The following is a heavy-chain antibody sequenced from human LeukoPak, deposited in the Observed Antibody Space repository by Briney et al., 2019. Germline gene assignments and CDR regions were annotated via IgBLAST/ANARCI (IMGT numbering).Heavy chain of an antibody. CDR3: ARVPSGGYNQCDY. CDR2: IYTSGST. J-gene: IGHJ4*02. CDR1: GGSISTYY. V-gene: IGHV4-4*07. Sequence: PSETLSLTCTVSGGSISTYYWNWIRQPAGKGLEWIGRIYTSGSTSYNPSLKSRVTMSVDTSKNQFSLKLSSVTAAGTAVYYCARVPSGGYNQCDYWGQGTLVTVSS. D-gene: IGHD1-26*01.